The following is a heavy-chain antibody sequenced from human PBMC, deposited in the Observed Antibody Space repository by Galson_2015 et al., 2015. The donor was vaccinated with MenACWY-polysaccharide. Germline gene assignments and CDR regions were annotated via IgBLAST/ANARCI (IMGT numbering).Heavy chain of an antibody. CDR1: GLRFGNCG. CDR2: IWYDGSNK. J-gene: IGHJ6*03. D-gene: IGHD5-12*01. CDR3: ATIRGSAPNYYMDV. V-gene: IGHV3-33*03. Sequence: SLRLSCAASGLRFGNCGMQWVRQAPGKGPEWVALIWYDGSNKYYSDPVKGRFGISRDNSKNTLYLQMNSLRIEDTAVYYCATIRGSAPNYYMDVWGKGTTVTVSS.